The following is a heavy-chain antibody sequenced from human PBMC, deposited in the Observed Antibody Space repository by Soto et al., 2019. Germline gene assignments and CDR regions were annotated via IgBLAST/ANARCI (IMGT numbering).Heavy chain of an antibody. CDR1: GGSISSSRYY. CDR2: IYYSGRT. Sequence: PSETLSLTCTVSGGSISSSRYYWGWIRQPPGKGLEWIGSIYYSGRTYYNPYLKRRVTISVDTSKNQFSLKLHPVTAADKALYYCSRHLPDYDFWSGYYDYYYYYGMDVWGQGTTVT. J-gene: IGHJ6*02. CDR3: SRHLPDYDFWSGYYDYYYYYGMDV. V-gene: IGHV4-39*01. D-gene: IGHD3-3*01.